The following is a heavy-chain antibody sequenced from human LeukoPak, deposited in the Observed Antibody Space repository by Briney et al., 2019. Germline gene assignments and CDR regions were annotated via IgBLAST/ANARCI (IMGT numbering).Heavy chain of an antibody. CDR3: ARGIAAAVFPFDY. CDR1: GFTFSDYY. CDR2: ISSSGSTI. D-gene: IGHD6-13*01. J-gene: IGHJ4*02. Sequence: GGSLRLSCAASGFTFSDYYMSWIRQAPGKGLEWVSYISSSGSTIYYADSVKGRFTISRDNAKNSLCLQMNSLRAEDTAVYYCARGIAAAVFPFDYWGQGTLVTVSS. V-gene: IGHV3-11*01.